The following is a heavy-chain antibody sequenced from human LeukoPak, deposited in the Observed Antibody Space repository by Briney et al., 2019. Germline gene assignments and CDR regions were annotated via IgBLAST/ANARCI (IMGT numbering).Heavy chain of an antibody. D-gene: IGHD2-21*02. V-gene: IGHV4-39*01. CDR2: IFYGGST. CDR1: GGPMYSYY. Sequence: PSETLSLTCTVSGGPMYSYYWGWIRQPPGKGLEWIGTIFYGGSTYYNPSLKSRVSVAVDRSKNQFSLKLTSVTAADTAFYFCARQSVTAMLFGFDYWGQGTLVAVPS. J-gene: IGHJ4*02. CDR3: ARQSVTAMLFGFDY.